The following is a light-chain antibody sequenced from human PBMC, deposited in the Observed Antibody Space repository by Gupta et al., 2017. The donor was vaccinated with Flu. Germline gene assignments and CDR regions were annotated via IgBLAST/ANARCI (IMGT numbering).Light chain of an antibody. V-gene: IGLV2-11*01. CDR1: SNDVGSSNR. Sequence: QSAPTQPPAVSGSPAQSDTIHCTGTSNDVGSSNRVSWYEKRPDKAPKLILYDVTERPSGVPDLFSGSKSGNTASLTIAGLQADDEADYYCSSHAGRVTWVFGTGTTVTVL. CDR2: DVT. CDR3: SSHAGRVTWV. J-gene: IGLJ1*01.